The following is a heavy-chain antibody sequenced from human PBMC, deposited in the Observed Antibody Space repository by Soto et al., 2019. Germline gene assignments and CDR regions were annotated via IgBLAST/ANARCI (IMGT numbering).Heavy chain of an antibody. V-gene: IGHV3-23*01. CDR3: ASLFESYGDYYFGY. CDR2: ISGSGGST. CDR1: GFTFSSYA. D-gene: IGHD4-17*01. J-gene: IGHJ4*02. Sequence: EVQLLESGGGLVQPGGSLRLSCAASGFTFSSYAMSWVRQAPGKGLEWVSAISGSGGSTYYADSVKGRFTISRDNSQNRLYLQMNSLRAEDTAVYYCASLFESYGDYYFGYWGQGTLVIVSS.